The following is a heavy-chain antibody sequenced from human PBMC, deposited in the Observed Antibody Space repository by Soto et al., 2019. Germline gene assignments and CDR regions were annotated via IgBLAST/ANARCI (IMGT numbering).Heavy chain of an antibody. V-gene: IGHV3-21*01. Sequence: GGALRLSCVGSVFTFSNYSIDWVRQAPGKGLEWVSSISGRNDIYYADSVKGRFTISRDNAKNSVSLQMNSLRAEDTAVYYCTREYTAWPLAYGLDVWGQGTTVTVSS. CDR2: ISGRNDI. J-gene: IGHJ6*01. CDR1: VFTFSNYS. CDR3: TREYTAWPLAYGLDV. D-gene: IGHD2-2*02.